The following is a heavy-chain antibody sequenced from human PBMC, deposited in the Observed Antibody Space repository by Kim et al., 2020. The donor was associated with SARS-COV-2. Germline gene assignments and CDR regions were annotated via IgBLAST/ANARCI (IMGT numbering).Heavy chain of an antibody. CDR3: ARGVEDTAQYYYYYYGMDV. V-gene: IGHV1-46*01. J-gene: IGHJ6*02. CDR2: INPSGGST. D-gene: IGHD5-18*01. CDR1: GYTFTSYY. Sequence: ASVKVSCKASGYTFTSYYMHWVRQAPGQGLEWMGIINPSGGSTSYAQKFQGRVTMTRDTSTSTVYMELSSLRSEDTAVYYCARGVEDTAQYYYYYYGMDVWGQGTTVTVSS.